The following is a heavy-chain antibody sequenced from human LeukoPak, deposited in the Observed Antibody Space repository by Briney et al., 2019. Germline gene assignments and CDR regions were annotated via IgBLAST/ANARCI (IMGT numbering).Heavy chain of an antibody. CDR2: INTSGIN. CDR1: SGSISSYF. CDR3: ARDAHYYDSSDYYPPYYFDS. Sequence: PSETLSLTCTVCSGSISSYFWSWIRQAAGKGLEWVGRINTSGINNYNPSLKSRVTMSVDTSKNQISLKVTSVTAADTAVYYCARDAHYYDSSDYYPPYYFDSWGQGTLVTVSS. J-gene: IGHJ4*02. D-gene: IGHD3-22*01. V-gene: IGHV4-4*07.